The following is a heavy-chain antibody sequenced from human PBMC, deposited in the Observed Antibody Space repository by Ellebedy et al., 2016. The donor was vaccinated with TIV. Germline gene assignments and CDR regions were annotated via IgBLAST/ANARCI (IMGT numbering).Heavy chain of an antibody. J-gene: IGHJ4*02. CDR3: ARDTGPVWGSYRYPDY. CDR2: IWYDGSNK. Sequence: PGGSLRLSCAASGFTFSSYGMHWVRQAPGKGLEWVAVIWYDGSNKYYADSVKGRFTISRDNSKNTLYLQMNSLRAEDTAVYYCARDTGPVWGSYRYPDYWGQGTLVTVSS. V-gene: IGHV3-33*08. CDR1: GFTFSSYG. D-gene: IGHD3-16*02.